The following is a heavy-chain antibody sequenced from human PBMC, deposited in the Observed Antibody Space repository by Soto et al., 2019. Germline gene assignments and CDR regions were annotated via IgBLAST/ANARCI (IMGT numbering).Heavy chain of an antibody. CDR2: ISYDGSNK. V-gene: IGHV3-30*18. CDR1: GFTFSSYG. J-gene: IGHJ4*02. D-gene: IGHD4-17*01. CDR3: AKARLPTSFYYFDY. Sequence: QVQLVESGGGVVQPGRSLRLSCAASGFTFSSYGMHWVRQAPGKGLEWVAVISYDGSNKYYADSVKGRFTISRDNSKNTLYLQMNSLRAEDTAVYYCAKARLPTSFYYFDYWGQGTLVTVSS.